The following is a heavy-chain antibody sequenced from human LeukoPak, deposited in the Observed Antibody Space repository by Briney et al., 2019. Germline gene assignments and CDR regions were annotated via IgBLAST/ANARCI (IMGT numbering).Heavy chain of an antibody. J-gene: IGHJ4*02. Sequence: SETLPLTCAVYGGSFSNHYWSWIRQPPGKGLEWIGDINHSANMRYNPSLKSRVSLSVDTSKSQFSLKLSSVTAADTAIYYCVYVGLTATIREDCWGQGTLVTVSS. D-gene: IGHD5-12*01. CDR2: INHSANM. V-gene: IGHV4-34*01. CDR1: GGSFSNHY. CDR3: VYVGLTATIREDC.